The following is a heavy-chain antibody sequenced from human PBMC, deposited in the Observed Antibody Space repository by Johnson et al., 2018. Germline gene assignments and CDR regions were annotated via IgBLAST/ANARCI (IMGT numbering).Heavy chain of an antibody. CDR2: IIPIFGTA. J-gene: IGHJ6*02. Sequence: QVQLVQSGAEVKKPGSSVKVSCKASGGTFSHYAISWVRQAPGQGLEWMGGIIPIFGTANYAQKFQGRVTITADESTSTAYMAGSSLRSEDTAMYYWTRHSSAAAYYYGMDVWGQGAAVTVSS. CDR1: GGTFSHYA. V-gene: IGHV1-69*12. D-gene: IGHD2-15*01. CDR3: TRHSSAAAYYYGMDV.